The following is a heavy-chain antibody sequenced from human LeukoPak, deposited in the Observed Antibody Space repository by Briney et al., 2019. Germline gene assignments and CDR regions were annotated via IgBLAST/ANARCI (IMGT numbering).Heavy chain of an antibody. J-gene: IGHJ4*02. D-gene: IGHD6-19*01. Sequence: GGSLRLSCAASEFTFSNYAMSWVRQAPGKGLEWVANIKQDGCEKYYVDSVKGRFTISRDNGKNSLYLQMNSLRAEDTAVYYCARARGVAAPGDYWGQGTLVTVSS. CDR3: ARARGVAAPGDY. CDR1: EFTFSNYA. V-gene: IGHV3-7*01. CDR2: IKQDGCEK.